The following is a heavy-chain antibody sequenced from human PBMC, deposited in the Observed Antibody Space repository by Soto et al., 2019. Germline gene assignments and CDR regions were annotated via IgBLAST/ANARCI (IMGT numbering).Heavy chain of an antibody. CDR2: ISSKGDNT. D-gene: IGHD5-12*01. Sequence: PGGSLRLSCSVSGFTVTSQAMHWVRQAPGKGLSYVSSISSKGDNTYNADSVKGRFTISRDTSKNTLYLQMSNLRVEDTALYYCVKDRAIDHWGQGTLVTVSS. V-gene: IGHV3-64D*08. J-gene: IGHJ4*02. CDR1: GFTVTSQA. CDR3: VKDRAIDH.